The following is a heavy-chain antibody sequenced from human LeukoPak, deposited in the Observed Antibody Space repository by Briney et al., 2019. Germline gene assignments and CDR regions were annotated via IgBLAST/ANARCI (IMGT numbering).Heavy chain of an antibody. J-gene: IGHJ6*03. CDR1: GFNFSDYY. D-gene: IGHD3-22*01. V-gene: IGHV3-11*04. CDR2: FSSGDTNI. CDR3: AREIHSTGYYYAGGYMDV. Sequence: GGSLRLSCAASGFNFSDYYMSWVRQAPGRGLEWISFFSSGDTNIKYAGSVKGRFTISRDNAKNSLYLQINSLRAEDTAVYFCAREIHSTGYYYAGGYMDVWGEGTTVIVSS.